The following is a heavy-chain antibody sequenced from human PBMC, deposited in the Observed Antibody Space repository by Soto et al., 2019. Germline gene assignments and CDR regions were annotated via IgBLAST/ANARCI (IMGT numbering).Heavy chain of an antibody. CDR2: IRSKPNNYAT. CDR1: GFPFNGSA. Sequence: EVQLVESGGGLVHPGGSLKLSCAASGFPFNGSAMHWVRQASGKGLEWVGRIRSKPNNYATAYAASLKGRFTISRDDSKHTAYLQMNSLKTEDTAVYYSAGDFYYHMDVWGQGTTVTVSS. V-gene: IGHV3-73*02. J-gene: IGHJ6*02. CDR3: AGDFYYHMDV.